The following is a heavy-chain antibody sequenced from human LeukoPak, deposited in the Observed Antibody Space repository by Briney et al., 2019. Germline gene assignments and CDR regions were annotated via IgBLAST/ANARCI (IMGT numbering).Heavy chain of an antibody. CDR3: ARRGLVAGIYDLVYGFDI. J-gene: IGHJ3*02. CDR1: GYTFTSYY. D-gene: IGHD3/OR15-3a*01. V-gene: IGHV1-8*01. Sequence: ASVKVSCKASGYTFTSYYMHWVRQAPGQGPEWMGWVNPDTGNTGFAQKFQGRVTITQNNSVTTVYMELSSLTSEDTAVYYCARRGLVAGIYDLVYGFDIWGQGTMVTVSS. CDR2: VNPDTGNT.